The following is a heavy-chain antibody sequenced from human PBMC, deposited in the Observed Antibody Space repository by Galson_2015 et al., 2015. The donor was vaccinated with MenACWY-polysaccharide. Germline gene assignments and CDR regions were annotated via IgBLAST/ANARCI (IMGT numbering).Heavy chain of an antibody. D-gene: IGHD2-21*02. J-gene: IGHJ4*02. V-gene: IGHV5-51*03. Sequence: QSGAEVKKPGESMQISCKGSGSTFTSYWIAWVRQMPGKGLEWMGIIYTTDSDTRYSPSFQGQVTFSADVSISTAYLQWSSLKASDTAIYYCARRGVTAAYDNWGQGTLVTVSS. CDR1: GSTFTSYW. CDR3: ARRGVTAAYDN. CDR2: IYTTDSDT.